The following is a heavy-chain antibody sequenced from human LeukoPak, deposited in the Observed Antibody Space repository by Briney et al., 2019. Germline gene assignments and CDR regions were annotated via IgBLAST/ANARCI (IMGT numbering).Heavy chain of an antibody. D-gene: IGHD3-10*01. J-gene: IGHJ3*02. CDR2: ISGSGGST. Sequence: GGSLRLSCAASGFTFSSYWMSWVRQAPGKGLEWVSAISGSGGSTYYADSVKGRFTISRDNSKNTLYLQMNSLRAEDTTVYCCAKGYGSGAFDIWGQGTMVTVSS. CDR3: AKGYGSGAFDI. CDR1: GFTFSSYW. V-gene: IGHV3-23*01.